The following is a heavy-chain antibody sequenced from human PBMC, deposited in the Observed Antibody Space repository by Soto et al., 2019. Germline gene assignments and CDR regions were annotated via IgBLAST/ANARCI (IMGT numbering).Heavy chain of an antibody. CDR2: ISSSSSYI. CDR3: ARDGDSGPPGYYYYYYGMDV. J-gene: IGHJ6*02. D-gene: IGHD5-12*01. V-gene: IGHV3-21*01. Sequence: EVQLVESGGGLVKPGGSLRLSCAASGFTFSSYSMNWVRQAPGKGLEWVSSISSSSSYIYYADSVKGRFTISRDNAKNSQYLHMNSLRAEDTAVYYCARDGDSGPPGYYYYYYGMDVWGQGTTVTVSS. CDR1: GFTFSSYS.